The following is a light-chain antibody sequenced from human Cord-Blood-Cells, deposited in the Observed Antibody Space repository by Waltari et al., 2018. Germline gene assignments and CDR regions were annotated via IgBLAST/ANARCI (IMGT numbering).Light chain of an antibody. J-gene: IGLJ2*01. CDR2: EVN. CDR3: QSYDSSNLV. V-gene: IGLV6-57*01. CDR1: SGSIASNY. Sequence: NFMLTQPHSVSESPGKTVTISCTRSSGSIASNYVQWYQQRPGSSPTTVIYEVNQRPAGVPYRFSGSIDSSSNSASLTISGLKTEDEADYYCQSYDSSNLVFGGGTKLTVL.